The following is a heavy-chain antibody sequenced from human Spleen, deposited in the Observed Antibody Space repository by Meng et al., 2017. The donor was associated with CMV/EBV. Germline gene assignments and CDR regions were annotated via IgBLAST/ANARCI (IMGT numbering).Heavy chain of an antibody. Sequence: GGSLRLSCAASGFTFSSYEMNWVRQAPGKGLEWVSYISSSGSTEYYADSVKGRFTISRDNAKNSLYLQMNSLRAEDTAVYYCARDRVVPTAIPYGDYDYWGQGTLVTVSS. J-gene: IGHJ4*02. V-gene: IGHV3-48*03. D-gene: IGHD2-2*02. CDR3: ARDRVVPTAIPYGDYDY. CDR2: ISSSGSTE. CDR1: GFTFSSYE.